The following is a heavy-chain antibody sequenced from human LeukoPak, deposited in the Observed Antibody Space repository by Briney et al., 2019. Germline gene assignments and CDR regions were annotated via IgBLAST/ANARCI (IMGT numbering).Heavy chain of an antibody. V-gene: IGHV3-30*02. CDR1: GFTFSNFG. CDR3: VKDKAPLLRRTSCPFDY. D-gene: IGHD2-2*01. J-gene: IGHJ4*02. Sequence: QPGGSLRLSCKSSGFTFSNFGIHWVRQAPGKGLEWVAFIRYDGSDKYYVDSVKGRFTISRDNSKDTLFLQMNSLRSEDTAVYYCVKDKAPLLRRTSCPFDYWGPGTLVFVSS. CDR2: IRYDGSDK.